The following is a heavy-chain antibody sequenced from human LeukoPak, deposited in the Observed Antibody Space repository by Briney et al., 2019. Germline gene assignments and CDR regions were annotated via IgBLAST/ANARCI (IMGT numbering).Heavy chain of an antibody. CDR3: AREYMVRRVRDWYFDL. D-gene: IGHD3-10*01. Sequence: PGGSLRLSCAASGFTFSSYSMNWVRQAPGKGLEWVSSISSSSTYIYYADSVKGRFTISRDSAKNSLYLQMNSLRAEDTAVYYCAREYMVRRVRDWYFDLWGRGTLVTVSS. V-gene: IGHV3-21*01. CDR2: ISSSSTYI. J-gene: IGHJ2*01. CDR1: GFTFSSYS.